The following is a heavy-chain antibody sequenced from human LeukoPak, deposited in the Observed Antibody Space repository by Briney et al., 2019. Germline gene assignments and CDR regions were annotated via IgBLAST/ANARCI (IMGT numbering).Heavy chain of an antibody. J-gene: IGHJ6*03. CDR2: INAYNGNT. V-gene: IGHV1-18*01. D-gene: IGHD1-26*01. Sequence: GASVKVSCKASGYTFTSSGISWVRQAPGQGLEWMEWINAYNGNTNYEQKLQGRVTMTTDTSTSTAYMELRSLRSDDTAVYYCARTTNSYYYYYYIDAWGKGTTVTVSS. CDR1: GYTFTSSG. CDR3: ARTTNSYYYYYYIDA.